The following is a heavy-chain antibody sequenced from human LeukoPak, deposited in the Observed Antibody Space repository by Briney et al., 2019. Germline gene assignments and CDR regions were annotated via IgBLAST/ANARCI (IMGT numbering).Heavy chain of an antibody. V-gene: IGHV5-51*01. D-gene: IGHD2-21*01. CDR1: GYNFTSYW. CDR2: IYPGDSDT. Sequence: GESLKIYCKGPGYNFTSYWIGWVRQMPGKGLEWMGIIYPGDSDTRYSPSFQGQVTISADKSISTAYLQWSSLKAPDTAMYYRARCIFDRDCSFDIWGQGTMVTVSS. CDR3: ARCIFDRDCSFDI. J-gene: IGHJ3*02.